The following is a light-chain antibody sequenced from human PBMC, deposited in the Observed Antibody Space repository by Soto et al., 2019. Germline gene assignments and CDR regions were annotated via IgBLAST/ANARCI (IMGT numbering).Light chain of an antibody. Sequence: DIQMTQSPSSLSASVGDSVTITCRASQNIRSHLNWYQQKPREAPKLLMYAASSLQRGVPSRSSGSGSGTDFTLTITSLLPDDFATYYCQQSFTSPVTFGGGTKVDIK. J-gene: IGKJ4*01. V-gene: IGKV1-39*01. CDR1: QNIRSH. CDR2: AAS. CDR3: QQSFTSPVT.